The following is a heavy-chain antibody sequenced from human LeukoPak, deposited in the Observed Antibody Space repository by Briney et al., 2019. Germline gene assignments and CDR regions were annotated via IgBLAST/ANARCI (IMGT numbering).Heavy chain of an antibody. CDR2: IKQDGSEK. Sequence: PGASLRLSCAASGFTFSNYAMSWVRQAPGKGLEWVANIKQDGSEKYYVDSVKGRFTISRDNAKNSLYLQMNSLRAEDTAVYYCARKGKPLYYYYGMDVWGQGTTVTVSS. CDR1: GFTFSNYA. J-gene: IGHJ6*02. CDR3: ARKGKPLYYYYGMDV. V-gene: IGHV3-7*01.